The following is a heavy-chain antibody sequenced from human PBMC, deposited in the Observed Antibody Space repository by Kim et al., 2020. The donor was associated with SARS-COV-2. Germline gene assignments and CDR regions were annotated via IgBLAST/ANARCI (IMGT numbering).Heavy chain of an antibody. CDR3: VRGAGAFVY. J-gene: IGHJ4*01. D-gene: IGHD6-19*01. V-gene: IGHV6-1*01. CDR2: TYYRSKWYY. CDR1: GDSVSSNSAA. Sequence: SQTLSLTCAISGDSVSSNSAAWNWIRQSPSRGLEWLGRTYYRSKWYYDYAVSVKSRISINPDTSKNQFSLHLNSVRPEDTAVYHCVRGAGAFVYWDQGTLVTVSS.